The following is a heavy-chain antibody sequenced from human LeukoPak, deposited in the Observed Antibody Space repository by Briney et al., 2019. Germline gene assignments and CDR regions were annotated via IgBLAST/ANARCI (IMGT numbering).Heavy chain of an antibody. V-gene: IGHV4-59*01. Sequence: ASETLSLTCTVSGGSISSYYWSWIRQPPGKGLEWIGYIYYSGSTNYNPSLKSRATISVDTSKNQFSLKLSSVTAADTAVYYCAGAGGDSDFDYWGQGTLVTVSS. J-gene: IGHJ4*02. CDR2: IYYSGST. D-gene: IGHD4-17*01. CDR3: AGAGGDSDFDY. CDR1: GGSISSYY.